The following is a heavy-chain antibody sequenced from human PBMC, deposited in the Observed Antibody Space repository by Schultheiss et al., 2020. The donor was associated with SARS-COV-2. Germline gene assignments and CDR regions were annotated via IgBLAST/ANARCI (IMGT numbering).Heavy chain of an antibody. CDR3: ARVEVVPAAMWIHDAFDI. J-gene: IGHJ3*02. CDR2: ISSSSSTI. CDR1: GFTFSSYS. Sequence: GGSLRLSCAASGFTFSSYSMNWVRQAPGKGLEWVSYISSSSSTIYYADSVKGRFTISRDNAKNSLYLQMNSLRAEETAVYYCARVEVVPAAMWIHDAFDIWGQGTMVTVSS. D-gene: IGHD5-18*01. V-gene: IGHV3-48*01.